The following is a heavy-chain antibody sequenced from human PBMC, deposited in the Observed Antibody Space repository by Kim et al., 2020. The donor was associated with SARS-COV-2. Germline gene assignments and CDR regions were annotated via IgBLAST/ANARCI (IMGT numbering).Heavy chain of an antibody. CDR3: ASDRFAFDI. Sequence: STHATPTLKSRITMSVDTSKTQFSLKLSSATAADTAVYYCASDRFAFDIWGQGTMVTVSS. J-gene: IGHJ3*02. D-gene: IGHD3-10*01. V-gene: IGHV4-4*07. CDR2: ST.